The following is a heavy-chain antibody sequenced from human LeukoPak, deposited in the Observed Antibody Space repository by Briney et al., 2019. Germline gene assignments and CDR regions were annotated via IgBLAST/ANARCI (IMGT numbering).Heavy chain of an antibody. Sequence: PSETLSLTCAVYGGSFSGYYWSWVRQPPGKGLEWIGEINHSGSTNYNPSLKSRVTISVDTSKNQFSLKLSSVTAADTAVYYCARGRPYYYDSSGYWGLYFDYWGQGTLVTVSS. J-gene: IGHJ4*02. V-gene: IGHV4-34*01. CDR1: GGSFSGYY. CDR3: ARGRPYYYDSSGYWGLYFDY. CDR2: INHSGST. D-gene: IGHD3-22*01.